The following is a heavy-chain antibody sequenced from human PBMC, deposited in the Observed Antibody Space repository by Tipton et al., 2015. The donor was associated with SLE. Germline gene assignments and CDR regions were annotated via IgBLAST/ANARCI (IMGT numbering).Heavy chain of an antibody. CDR1: GGSFSGYY. Sequence: TLSLTCAVYGGSFSGYYWSWIRQPPGKGLEWIGEINHSGSTNYNPSLKSRVTISVDTSKNQFSLKLSSVTAADTAVYYCARRRATLRGASLYYFDYWGQGSLVTVSS. CDR3: ARRRATLRGASLYYFDY. CDR2: INHSGST. J-gene: IGHJ4*02. V-gene: IGHV4-34*01. D-gene: IGHD3-10*01.